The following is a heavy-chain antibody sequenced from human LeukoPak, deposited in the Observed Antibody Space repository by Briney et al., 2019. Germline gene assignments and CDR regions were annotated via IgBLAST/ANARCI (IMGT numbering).Heavy chain of an antibody. CDR2: ISYDGSNK. CDR3: ARSCYHDSSGYYICDDGMDV. D-gene: IGHD3-22*01. CDR1: GFTFSSYA. Sequence: GGSPRLSCAASGFTFSSYAMHWVRQAPGKGLEWVAVISYDGSNKYYTDSVKGRFTISRDNSKNTLYLQMNSLRAEDTAVYYCARSCYHDSSGYYICDDGMDVWGQGTTVTVSS. J-gene: IGHJ6*02. V-gene: IGHV3-30-3*01.